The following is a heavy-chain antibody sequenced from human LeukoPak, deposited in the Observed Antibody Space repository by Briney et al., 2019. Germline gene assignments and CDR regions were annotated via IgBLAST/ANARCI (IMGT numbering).Heavy chain of an antibody. CDR2: ISSSGTTI. CDR3: ARDRYGDENY. Sequence: GGSLRLSCAASGFTFKSYEMNWVRQAPGKGLEWVSYISSSGTTIYYADSVKGRFTISRDNAKNSLYLQMNSLGVEDTAIYYCARDRYGDENYWGQGVLVTVSS. D-gene: IGHD4-17*01. J-gene: IGHJ4*02. CDR1: GFTFKSYE. V-gene: IGHV3-48*03.